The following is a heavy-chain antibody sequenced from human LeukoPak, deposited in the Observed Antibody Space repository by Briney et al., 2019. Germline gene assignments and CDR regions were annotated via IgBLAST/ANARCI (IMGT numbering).Heavy chain of an antibody. CDR3: ATGRYSSSSLGNGWLYYYGMDV. J-gene: IGHJ6*02. D-gene: IGHD6-6*01. CDR1: GYTLTELS. CDR2: FDPEDGQT. Sequence: ASVKVSCKVSGYTLTELSMHWVRQAPGKGLEWMGGFDPEDGQTIYAQKFQGRVTMTEDTSTDTAYMELSSLRSEDTAVYYCATGRYSSSSLGNGWLYYYGMDVWGQGTTVTVSS. V-gene: IGHV1-24*01.